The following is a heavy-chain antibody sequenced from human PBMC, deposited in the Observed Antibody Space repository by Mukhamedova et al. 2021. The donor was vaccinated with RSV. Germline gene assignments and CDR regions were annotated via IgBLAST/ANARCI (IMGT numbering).Heavy chain of an antibody. J-gene: IGHJ4*02. V-gene: IGHV4-39*07. D-gene: IGHD3-22*01. CDR3: VRETDDYYDSSGYYLDY. CDR2: IFYSGST. Sequence: GWIGNIFYSGSTYYNPSLKSRVTMSVDTSKNQFSLKLSSVTAADTVVYYCVRETDDYYDSSGYYLDYWGQGTLVTVSS.